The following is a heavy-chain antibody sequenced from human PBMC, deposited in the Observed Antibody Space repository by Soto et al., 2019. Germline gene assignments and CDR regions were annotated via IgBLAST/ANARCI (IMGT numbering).Heavy chain of an antibody. CDR1: GYSFTSYW. CDR3: ARLGEYCTNGVCYDAFDI. CDR2: IYPGDSDT. D-gene: IGHD2-8*01. J-gene: IGHJ3*02. V-gene: IGHV5-51*01. Sequence: GESLKISCKGSGYSFTSYWIGWVRQMPGKGLEWMGIIYPGDSDTRYSPSFQGQVTISADKSISTAYLQWSSLKASDTAMYYCARLGEYCTNGVCYDAFDIWGQGTMVTVSS.